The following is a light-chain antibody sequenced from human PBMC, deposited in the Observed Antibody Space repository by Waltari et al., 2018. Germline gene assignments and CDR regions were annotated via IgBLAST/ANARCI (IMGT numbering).Light chain of an antibody. J-gene: IGKJ3*01. CDR3: QQYYSTLFT. V-gene: IGKV4-1*01. Sequence: DIVMTQSPDSLAVSLGERATINCKSSQSVLYSSNNKNYLAWYQQKPGQPPKLLIYWASTRESGVPDRFSDSGSGTDFTLTISSLQAEDVAVYYCQQYYSTLFTFGPGTKVDIK. CDR1: QSVLYSSNNKNY. CDR2: WAS.